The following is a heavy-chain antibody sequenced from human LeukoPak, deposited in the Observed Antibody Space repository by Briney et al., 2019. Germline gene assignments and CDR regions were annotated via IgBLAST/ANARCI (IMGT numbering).Heavy chain of an antibody. D-gene: IGHD3-10*01. V-gene: IGHV4-39*01. CDR1: GGSVRSTNYY. Sequence: SETLSLTCTVSGGSVRSTNYYWGWIRQPPGEGLEWIGSIYYSGTTYYNPSLKSRVTISLDTSKDQFSLKLSSVTAADTAVYYCARHDYYGSLNWFDPWGQGTLVTVSS. J-gene: IGHJ5*02. CDR2: IYYSGTT. CDR3: ARHDYYGSLNWFDP.